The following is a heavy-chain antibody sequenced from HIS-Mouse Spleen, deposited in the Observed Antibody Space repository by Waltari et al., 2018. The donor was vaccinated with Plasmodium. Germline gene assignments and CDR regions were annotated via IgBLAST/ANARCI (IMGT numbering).Heavy chain of an antibody. J-gene: IGHJ2*01. CDR2: IYYSGST. CDR1: GGSISSSSYS. CDR3: ARQRSADWYFDL. Sequence: QLQLQESGPGLVKPSETLSLTCTVSGGSISSSSYSWGWIRQPPGKGLEWIGSIYYSGSTYYNPSLKSRVTISVDTSKNQFSLKLSSVTAADTAVYYCARQRSADWYFDLWGRGTLVTVSS. V-gene: IGHV4-39*01.